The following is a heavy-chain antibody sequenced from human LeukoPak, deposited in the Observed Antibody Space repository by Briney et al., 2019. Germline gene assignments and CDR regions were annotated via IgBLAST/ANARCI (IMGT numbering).Heavy chain of an antibody. CDR3: AREGPYGSGSYGY. D-gene: IGHD3-10*01. V-gene: IGHV4-39*07. CDR1: GGSISSSNYY. J-gene: IGHJ4*02. Sequence: SETLSLTCTVSGGSISSSNYYWGWIRQPPGKGLEWIGSIYYSGSTYYNPSLKSRVTISVDTSKNQFSLKLSSVTAADTAVYYCAREGPYGSGSYGYWGQGTLVTVSS. CDR2: IYYSGST.